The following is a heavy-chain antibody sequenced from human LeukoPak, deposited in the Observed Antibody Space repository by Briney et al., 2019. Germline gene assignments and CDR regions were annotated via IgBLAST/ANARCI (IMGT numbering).Heavy chain of an antibody. Sequence: GESLKISCKGSGYSFTGYWISWVRQMPGKGLEWMGRIDPSDSYTNYSPSFQGHVTISADKSISTAYLQWSSLKASDTAMYYCARLDTAMVNWFDPWGQGTLVTVSS. D-gene: IGHD5-18*01. CDR3: ARLDTAMVNWFDP. J-gene: IGHJ5*02. CDR1: GYSFTGYW. CDR2: IDPSDSYT. V-gene: IGHV5-10-1*01.